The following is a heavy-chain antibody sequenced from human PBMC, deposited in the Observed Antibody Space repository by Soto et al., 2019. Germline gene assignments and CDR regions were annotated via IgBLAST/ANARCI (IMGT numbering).Heavy chain of an antibody. J-gene: IGHJ6*02. D-gene: IGHD3-16*01. Sequence: ASVKVSCKFSGYSFINYYVHWVRQAPGQGLEWMGWINPHSGDTNYAQKFQGRVTMTRDTSISTVFVDLSRLTSDDTALYFCARQGEPAISPRDPYGMDVRGQGTSVTDSS. CDR2: INPHSGDT. CDR3: ARQGEPAISPRDPYGMDV. CDR1: GYSFINYY. V-gene: IGHV1-2*02.